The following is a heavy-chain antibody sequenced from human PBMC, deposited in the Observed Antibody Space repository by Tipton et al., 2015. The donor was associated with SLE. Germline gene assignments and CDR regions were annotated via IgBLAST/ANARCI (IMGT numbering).Heavy chain of an antibody. CDR1: GFTFSSYA. CDR3: AREGSSWYGWHSDY. D-gene: IGHD6-13*01. Sequence: SLRLSCAASGFTFSSYAMSWVRQAPGKGLEWVLAISGSGGSTYYADSVKGRFTISRDNSKNALYLQMNSLRAEDTAVYYCAREGSSWYGWHSDYWGQGTLVTVSS. J-gene: IGHJ4*02. V-gene: IGHV3-23*01. CDR2: ISGSGGST.